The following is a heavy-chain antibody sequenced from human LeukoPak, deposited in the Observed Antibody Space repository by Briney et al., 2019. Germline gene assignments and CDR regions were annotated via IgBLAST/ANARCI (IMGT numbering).Heavy chain of an antibody. CDR3: AKDHRDPVTPESSNWFDP. J-gene: IGHJ5*02. CDR1: GFTFSSYG. Sequence: GGSLRLSCAASGFTFSSYGMHWVRQAPGRGLEWVAVIWYDGSNKYYADSVKGRFTISRDNSKNTLYLQMSSLRAEDTAVYYCAKDHRDPVTPESSNWFDPWGQGTLVTVSS. CDR2: IWYDGSNK. V-gene: IGHV3-33*06. D-gene: IGHD4-11*01.